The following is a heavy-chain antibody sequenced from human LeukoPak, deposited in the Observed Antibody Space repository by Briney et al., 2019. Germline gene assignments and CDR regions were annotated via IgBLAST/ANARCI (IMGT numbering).Heavy chain of an antibody. CDR3: ARERGETTVGRYYYYGMDV. J-gene: IGHJ6*02. D-gene: IGHD3-16*01. CDR1: GFTFSSYE. CDR2: ISSSGSTI. V-gene: IGHV3-48*03. Sequence: GGSLRLSCAASGFTFSSYETNWVRQAPGKGLGWVSYISSSGSTIYYADSVKGRFTISRDNAKNSLYLQMNSLRAEDTAVYYCARERGETTVGRYYYYGMDVWGQGTTVTVSS.